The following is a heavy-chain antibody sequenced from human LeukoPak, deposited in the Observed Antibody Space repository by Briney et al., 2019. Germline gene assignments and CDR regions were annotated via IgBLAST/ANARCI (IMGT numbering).Heavy chain of an antibody. CDR1: GFTFSSYS. V-gene: IGHV3-21*01. CDR2: TSSSSSYI. CDR3: ARDGPYGSGSPNWFDP. D-gene: IGHD3-10*01. Sequence: PGGSLRLSCAASGFTFSSYSMNWVRQAPGKGLEWVSSTSSSSSYIYYADSVKGRFTISRDNAKNSLYLQMNSLRAEDTAVYYCARDGPYGSGSPNWFDPWGQGTLVTVSS. J-gene: IGHJ5*02.